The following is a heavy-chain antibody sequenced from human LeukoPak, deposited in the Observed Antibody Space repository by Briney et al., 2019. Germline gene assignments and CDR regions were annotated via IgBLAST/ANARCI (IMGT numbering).Heavy chain of an antibody. CDR3: ARGLAYYDSSGYPTI. Sequence: ASVTVSCRASGYTFTDYYIHWVRQAPGQGLEGMGWISPHTWGSNLAQTFQGRGIMTRHTATSTVHMELRRLTSDDTAMYYCARGLAYYDSSGYPTIWGQGTLVTVSS. V-gene: IGHV1-2*02. CDR2: ISPHTWGS. J-gene: IGHJ4*02. D-gene: IGHD3-22*01. CDR1: GYTFTDYY.